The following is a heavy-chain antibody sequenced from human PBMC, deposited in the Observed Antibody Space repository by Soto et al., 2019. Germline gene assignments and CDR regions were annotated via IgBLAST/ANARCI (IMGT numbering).Heavy chain of an antibody. Sequence: SETLSLTCTVAGGAISSYDGRWIRQPPGKGLEWIGYIYYSGSTNYTPSLKSRVTISVDTSKNQFSLKLSSVTAADTAVYYCARTYYDILTGYYLDYWGQGTLVTVSS. CDR2: IYYSGST. D-gene: IGHD3-9*01. CDR3: ARTYYDILTGYYLDY. V-gene: IGHV4-59*01. CDR1: GGAISSYD. J-gene: IGHJ4*02.